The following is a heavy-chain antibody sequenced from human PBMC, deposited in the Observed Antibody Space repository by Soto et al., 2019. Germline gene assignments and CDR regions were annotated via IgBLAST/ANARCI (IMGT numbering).Heavy chain of an antibody. CDR2: ISYDESDK. CDR1: GFTFISYA. Sequence: GGSLRLSCAASGFTFISYAMHWVRQAPGKGLEWVAVISYDESDKYYADSLKGRFTISRDNSKNTLYLQMNSLRGEDTAVYYCARDLSVAGPDYWGQGTLVTVSS. J-gene: IGHJ4*02. V-gene: IGHV3-30*03. D-gene: IGHD6-19*01. CDR3: ARDLSVAGPDY.